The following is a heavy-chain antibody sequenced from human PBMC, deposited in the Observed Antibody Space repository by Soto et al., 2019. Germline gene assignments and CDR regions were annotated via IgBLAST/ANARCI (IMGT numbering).Heavy chain of an antibody. V-gene: IGHV4-59*01. J-gene: IGHJ6*02. Sequence: ETLSLTCTVSGGSISSYYWSWIRQPPGKGLEWIGYIYYSGSTNYNPSLKSRVTISVDTSKNQFSLKLSSVTAADTAVYYCARRLYYYGMDVWGQGTTVTVSS. CDR1: GGSISSYY. D-gene: IGHD6-25*01. CDR3: ARRLYYYGMDV. CDR2: IYYSGST.